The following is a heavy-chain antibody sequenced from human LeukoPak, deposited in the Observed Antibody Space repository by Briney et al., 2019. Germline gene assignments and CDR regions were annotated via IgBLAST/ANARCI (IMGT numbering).Heavy chain of an antibody. Sequence: GESLKISCKGSGYSFTNYWIGWVRQMPGKGLELMGIIYPGDSDTIYSPSFQGQVTISADKSISTAYLQWSTLKASDTAMYYCARRVMATTYYFDYWGQGTLVTVSS. J-gene: IGHJ4*02. V-gene: IGHV5-51*01. D-gene: IGHD5-24*01. CDR1: GYSFTNYW. CDR2: IYPGDSDT. CDR3: ARRVMATTYYFDY.